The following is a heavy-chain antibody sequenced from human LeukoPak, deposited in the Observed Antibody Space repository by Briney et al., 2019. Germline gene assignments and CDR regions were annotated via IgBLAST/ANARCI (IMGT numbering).Heavy chain of an antibody. CDR2: IYYSGST. D-gene: IGHD3-22*01. CDR3: AGYDSSGYYYRY. Sequence: SETLSLTCTVSGGSISSYYWSWIRQPPGKGLEWIGYIYYSGSTNYNPSLKSRVTISVDTSKNQFSLKLSSVTAADTAVYYCAGYDSSGYYYRYWGQGTLVTVSS. CDR1: GGSISSYY. J-gene: IGHJ4*02. V-gene: IGHV4-59*01.